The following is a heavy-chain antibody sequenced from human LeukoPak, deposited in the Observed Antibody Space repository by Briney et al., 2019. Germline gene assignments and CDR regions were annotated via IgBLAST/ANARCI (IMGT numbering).Heavy chain of an antibody. CDR1: GYSFTSYW. Sequence: GESLQISCKGSGYSFTSYWIGRVRQMPGKGLEWVGIIYPGDSDTRYSPSFQGQVTISADKSISTAYLQWSSLKASDTAMYYCARSVGSVAATPSDYWGQGTLVTVSS. D-gene: IGHD2-15*01. J-gene: IGHJ4*02. CDR2: IYPGDSDT. V-gene: IGHV5-51*01. CDR3: ARSVGSVAATPSDY.